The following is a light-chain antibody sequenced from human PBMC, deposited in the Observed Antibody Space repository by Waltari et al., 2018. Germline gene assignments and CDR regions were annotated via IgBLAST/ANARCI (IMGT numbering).Light chain of an antibody. Sequence: QSALTQPPSASGSPGQSVTISYTGTSSDVGGHNFFSWYQQHPGKVPKLMIHEVSKRPSGVPDRFSGSKSGDTASLTVSGLQAEDEADYYCTSYAGSNILVFGGGTKLTVL. CDR2: EVS. V-gene: IGLV2-8*01. J-gene: IGLJ2*01. CDR1: SSDVGGHNF. CDR3: TSYAGSNILV.